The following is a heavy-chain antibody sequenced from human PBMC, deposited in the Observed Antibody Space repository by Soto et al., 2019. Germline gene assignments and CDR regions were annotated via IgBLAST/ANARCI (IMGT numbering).Heavy chain of an antibody. Sequence: ASVKVSCKASGYTFTRYDINWVRQATGQGLEGMGWMNPNRGNTGYAQKCQGRVTLTRNTSISTAYIELSSLRSEDTAVYSCAREYYDFWRGYHYYYYGMDVWGQGTMVTVSS. CDR1: GYTFTRYD. CDR2: MNPNRGNT. J-gene: IGHJ6*02. CDR3: AREYYDFWRGYHYYYYGMDV. V-gene: IGHV1-8*01. D-gene: IGHD3-3*01.